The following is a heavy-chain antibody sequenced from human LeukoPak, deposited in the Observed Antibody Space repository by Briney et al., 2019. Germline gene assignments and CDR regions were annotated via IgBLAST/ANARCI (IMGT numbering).Heavy chain of an antibody. CDR3: ARVHPDGYSAV. Sequence: SETLSLPCTVSGGSIISYYWSWIRQPPGKGLEWIGYIHYSGSTKYNPSLKSRVTISVDTSNNHFSLKLSSVTAADTAVYFCARVHPDGYSAVWGQGILVTVSS. CDR1: GGSIISYY. J-gene: IGHJ4*02. D-gene: IGHD5-24*01. V-gene: IGHV4-59*01. CDR2: IHYSGST.